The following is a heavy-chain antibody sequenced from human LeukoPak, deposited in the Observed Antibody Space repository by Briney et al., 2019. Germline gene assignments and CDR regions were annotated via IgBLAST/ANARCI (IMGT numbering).Heavy chain of an antibody. Sequence: PGRSLRLSCAASGITVSTSYMNWLRQAPGKGLEWVSIIYSGGDTYYSDSVMGRFTISRDSSRNTLSLQMNSLRAENTAVYYCARGGDGFEYWGLGTLVTVSS. CDR3: ARGGDGFEY. J-gene: IGHJ4*02. CDR1: GITVSTSY. D-gene: IGHD5-24*01. CDR2: IYSGGDT. V-gene: IGHV3-53*01.